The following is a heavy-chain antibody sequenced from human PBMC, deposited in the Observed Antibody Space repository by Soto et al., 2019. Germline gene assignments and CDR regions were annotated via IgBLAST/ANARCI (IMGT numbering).Heavy chain of an antibody. CDR1: GGTFSSYA. J-gene: IGHJ5*02. Sequence: QVQLVQSGAEVKKPGSSVKVSCKASGGTFSSYAISWVRQAPGQGLEWMGGIIPIFGTANYAQRFQGRVTITADESTSSAYMELSSLRSEDTAVYYCARTLRTHSKRPGRPQYNWFYPWGQGTLVTVSS. CDR2: IIPIFGTA. D-gene: IGHD2-15*01. V-gene: IGHV1-69*01. CDR3: ARTLRTHSKRPGRPQYNWFYP.